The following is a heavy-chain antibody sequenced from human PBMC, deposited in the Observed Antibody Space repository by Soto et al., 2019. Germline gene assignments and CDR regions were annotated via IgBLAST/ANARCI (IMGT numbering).Heavy chain of an antibody. J-gene: IGHJ5*02. CDR2: INPSGGST. CDR1: VYTFTSYY. V-gene: IGHV1-46*01. CDR3: ARSQRRGYYYGSGSYYNGYWFDP. D-gene: IGHD3-10*01. Sequence: RASVKVSCKASVYTFTSYYMHWVGQAPGQGLEWMGIINPSGGSTSYAQKFQGRVTMTRDTSTSTVYMELSSLRSEDTAVYYCARSQRRGYYYGSGSYYNGYWFDPWGQGTLVTVSS.